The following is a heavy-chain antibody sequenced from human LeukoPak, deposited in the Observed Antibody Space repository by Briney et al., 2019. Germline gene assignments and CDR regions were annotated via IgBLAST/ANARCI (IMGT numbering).Heavy chain of an antibody. Sequence: KAGGSLRLSCGASGFTFSSNAMYWVRQAPGKGLEWVSSISSSSSYIYYADSVKGRFTISRDNAKNSLYLQMNSLRAEDTAVYYCARDVERDNGDHYYYYYMDVWGKGTTVTVPS. D-gene: IGHD1-14*01. CDR2: ISSSSSYI. CDR3: ARDVERDNGDHYYYYYMDV. CDR1: GFTFSSNA. J-gene: IGHJ6*03. V-gene: IGHV3-21*01.